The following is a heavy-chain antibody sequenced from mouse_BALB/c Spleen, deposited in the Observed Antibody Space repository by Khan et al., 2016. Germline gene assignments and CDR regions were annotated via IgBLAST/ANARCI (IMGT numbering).Heavy chain of an antibody. CDR2: IFPGTGTT. J-gene: IGHJ4*01. V-gene: IGHV1S132*01. CDR1: GYTFTSYW. CDR3: ANWYDYAMDY. Sequence: VQLQESGAELVKPGASVKLSCKTSGYTFTSYWIQWVKQRPGQGLGWIGEIFPGTGTTYYNEKFKGKATLTIDTSSSTAYMQLSSLTSEDSAVYFCANWYDYAMDYWGQGTSVTVST. D-gene: IGHD2-14*01.